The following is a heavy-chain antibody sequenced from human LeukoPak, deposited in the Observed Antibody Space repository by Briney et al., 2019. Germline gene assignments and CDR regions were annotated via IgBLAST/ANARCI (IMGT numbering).Heavy chain of an antibody. CDR3: ARHGASWFGEKAYFDY. Sequence: SVKVSCKASGGTFSSYAISWVRQAPGQGLEWMGRIIPILGIANYAQKFQGRVTITADKSTSTAYMELSSLRSEDTAVYYCARHGASWFGEKAYFDYWGQGTLVTVSS. J-gene: IGHJ4*02. V-gene: IGHV1-69*04. CDR1: GGTFSSYA. CDR2: IIPILGIA. D-gene: IGHD3-10*01.